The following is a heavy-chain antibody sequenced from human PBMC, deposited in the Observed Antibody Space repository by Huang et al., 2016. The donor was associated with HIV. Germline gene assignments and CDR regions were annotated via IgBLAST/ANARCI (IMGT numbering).Heavy chain of an antibody. CDR3: ATNLQMVVVPPDMGYDAFDM. D-gene: IGHD2-2*01. CDR2: IMGDGSEK. J-gene: IGHJ3*02. V-gene: IGHV3-7*01. Sequence: DEHLVESGGGLVQPGGSVTITCEVSGFNFKNYWMNWVRQAPGKVVGWLDKIMGDGSEKNYVDSVKGRFTIFRDNAKNLLYLQRKSLRAEDTSVYYCATNLQMVVVPPDMGYDAFDMWGQGTMVTVSS. CDR1: GFNFKNYW.